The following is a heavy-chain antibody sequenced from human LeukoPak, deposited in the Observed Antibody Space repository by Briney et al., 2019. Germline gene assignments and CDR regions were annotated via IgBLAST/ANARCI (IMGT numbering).Heavy chain of an antibody. CDR3: ARDPSLVAATRIDY. D-gene: IGHD2-15*01. CDR1: GFTFSSYW. V-gene: IGHV3-7*01. Sequence: GGSLRLSCAASGFTFSSYWMSWVRQAPGKGLEWVANIKQDGSEKYYADSVKGRFTISRDNSKNTLYLQMNSLRAEDTAVYYCARDPSLVAATRIDYWGQGTLVTVSS. CDR2: IKQDGSEK. J-gene: IGHJ4*02.